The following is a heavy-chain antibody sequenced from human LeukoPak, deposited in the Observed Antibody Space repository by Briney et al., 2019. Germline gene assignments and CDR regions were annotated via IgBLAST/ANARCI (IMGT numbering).Heavy chain of an antibody. CDR1: GGSISSSSYY. V-gene: IGHV4-39*07. J-gene: IGHJ4*02. CDR3: SRILGYCTNGVCYGMMGYYFDY. Sequence: PSETLSLTCTVSGGSISSSSYYWGWIRQPPGKGLEWIGSIYYSGSTYYSPSLKSRVTISVDTSKNQFSLKLSSVTAADTAVYARSRILGYCTNGVCYGMMGYYFDYWGQGTLVTVSS. D-gene: IGHD2-8*01. CDR2: IYYSGST.